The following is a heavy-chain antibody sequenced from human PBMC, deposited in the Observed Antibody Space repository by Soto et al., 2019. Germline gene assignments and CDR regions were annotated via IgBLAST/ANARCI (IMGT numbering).Heavy chain of an antibody. V-gene: IGHV4-31*03. CDR3: AREVRGAQSSWVTNWFDP. Sequence: SETLSLTCTVSGGSISSGGYYWSWIRQHPGKGLEWIGYIYYSGSTYYNPSLKSRVTISVDTSKNQFSLKLSSVTAADTAVYYCAREVRGAQSSWVTNWFDPWGQGTLVTVSS. J-gene: IGHJ5*02. CDR2: IYYSGST. D-gene: IGHD6-13*01. CDR1: GGSISSGGYY.